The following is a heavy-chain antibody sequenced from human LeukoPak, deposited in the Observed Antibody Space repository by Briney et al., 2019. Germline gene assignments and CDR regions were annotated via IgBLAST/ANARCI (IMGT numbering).Heavy chain of an antibody. J-gene: IGHJ6*03. D-gene: IGHD2-2*01. Sequence: SETLSLTCTVSGGSISSYYWSWIRQPAGKGLEWIGRIYTSGSTNYNPSLKSRVTMSVDTSKNQFSLKLSSVTAADTAVYYCARDVVVPEDRCYYYYYMDVWAKGPRSPSP. CDR2: IYTSGST. CDR1: GGSISSYY. CDR3: ARDVVVPEDRCYYYYYMDV. V-gene: IGHV4-4*07.